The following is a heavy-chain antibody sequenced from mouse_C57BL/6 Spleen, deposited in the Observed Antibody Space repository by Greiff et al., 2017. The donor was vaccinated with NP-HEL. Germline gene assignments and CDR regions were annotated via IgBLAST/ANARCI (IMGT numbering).Heavy chain of an antibody. Sequence: EVMLVESEGGLVQPGSSMKLSCTASGFTFSDYYMAWVRQVPEKGLEWVANINYDGSSTYYLDSLKSRFIISRDNAKNILYLQMSSLKSEDTATYYCARVYYDYGYYYAMDYWGQGTSVTVSS. J-gene: IGHJ4*01. D-gene: IGHD2-4*01. CDR3: ARVYYDYGYYYAMDY. V-gene: IGHV5-16*01. CDR1: GFTFSDYY. CDR2: INYDGSST.